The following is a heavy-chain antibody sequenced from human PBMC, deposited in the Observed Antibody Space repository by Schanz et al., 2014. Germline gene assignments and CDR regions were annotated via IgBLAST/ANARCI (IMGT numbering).Heavy chain of an antibody. CDR2: ISAYNGNT. Sequence: QLQLVQSGAEVKKPGSSMKVSCKASGGTFSTYPINWLRQAPGQGLEWMGWISAYNGNTNYAQKFQGRVTMTRDTSTSTVYMELSSLRSEDTAVYYCARDGVDAAAGGNYWGQGTLVTVSS. CDR1: GGTFSTYP. J-gene: IGHJ4*02. D-gene: IGHD6-13*01. V-gene: IGHV1-18*04. CDR3: ARDGVDAAAGGNY.